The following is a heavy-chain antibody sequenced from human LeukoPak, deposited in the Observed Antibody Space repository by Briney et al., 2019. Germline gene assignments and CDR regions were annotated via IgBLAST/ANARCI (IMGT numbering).Heavy chain of an antibody. J-gene: IGHJ4*02. CDR1: GYTFTYYA. CDR2: ITPGGGT. CDR3: ARDRYGDGFAHFDY. D-gene: IGHD5-24*01. V-gene: IGHV1-2*02. Sequence: ASVKVSCKASGYTFTYYAMHWVRQAPGQGLQWMGCITPGGGTNYPQKFQGRVAITCDTSITTAYMDLSRLTSDDTAVYYCARDRYGDGFAHFDYWGQGALVTVS.